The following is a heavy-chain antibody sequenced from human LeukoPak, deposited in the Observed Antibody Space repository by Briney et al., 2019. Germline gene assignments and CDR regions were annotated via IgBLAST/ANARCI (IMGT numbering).Heavy chain of an antibody. J-gene: IGHJ4*02. D-gene: IGHD3-10*01. Sequence: TSGTLSLTCAVSGGSISSSNWWSWVRQPPGKGLEWIGEIYHSGSTNYNPSLKSRVTISVDKSKNQFSLNLSSVTAADTAVYYCASLVRGIIQYYFDYWGQGTLVTVSS. CDR1: GGSISSSNW. CDR3: ASLVRGIIQYYFDY. CDR2: IYHSGST. V-gene: IGHV4-4*02.